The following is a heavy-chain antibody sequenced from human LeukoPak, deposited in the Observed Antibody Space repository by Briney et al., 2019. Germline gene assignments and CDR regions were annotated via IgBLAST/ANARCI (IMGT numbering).Heavy chain of an antibody. CDR1: GGSFSGYY. J-gene: IGHJ4*02. D-gene: IGHD3-10*01. CDR3: ARGPSKEYYYYGSGSYFY. CDR2: INHIGST. Sequence: PSETVSLTCAVDGGSFSGYYWRWIRQPAGKWLECIGEINHIGSTNYNPSLKSRVTISVDTSKNQFSLKLSSVPAADTAVYYCARGPSKEYYYYGSGSYFYWGQGTLVTVSS. V-gene: IGHV4-34*01.